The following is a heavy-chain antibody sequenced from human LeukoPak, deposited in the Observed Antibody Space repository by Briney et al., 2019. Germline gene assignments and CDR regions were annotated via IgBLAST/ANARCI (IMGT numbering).Heavy chain of an antibody. J-gene: IGHJ4*02. CDR1: GYTLTELS. Sequence: ASVKVSCKVSGYTLTELSMHWVRQAPGQGLEWMGWINTNTGNPTYAQGFTGRFVFSLDTSVSTAYLQINSLKAEDTAVYYCARGLSEFYYDSSGYPLWGQGTLVTVSS. D-gene: IGHD3-22*01. CDR3: ARGLSEFYYDSSGYPL. CDR2: INTNTGNP. V-gene: IGHV7-4-1*02.